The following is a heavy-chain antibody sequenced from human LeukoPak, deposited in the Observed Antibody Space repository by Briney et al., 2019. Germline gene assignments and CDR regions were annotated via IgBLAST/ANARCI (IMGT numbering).Heavy chain of an antibody. D-gene: IGHD3-3*01. Sequence: PSETLSLTCAVSGGSISSGGYSWSWIRQPPGKGLEWIGYIYHSGSTYYNPSLKSRVTISVDRSKNQFSLKLSSVTAADTAVYYCARNSPYDFWSGYYYFDYWGQGTLVTVSS. CDR3: ARNSPYDFWSGYYYFDY. CDR1: GGSISSGGYS. CDR2: IYHSGST. J-gene: IGHJ4*02. V-gene: IGHV4-30-2*01.